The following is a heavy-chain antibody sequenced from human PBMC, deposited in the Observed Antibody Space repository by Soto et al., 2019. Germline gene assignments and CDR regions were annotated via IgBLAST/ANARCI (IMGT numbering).Heavy chain of an antibody. Sequence: GGSLRLSCAASGFTFSSYSMNWVRQAPGKGLEWVSVIYSDGSTYYADSVKGRFTISRDNSKNTLYLQMNSLRAEDTAVYYCATERGPTYYFDYWGQGTLVTVSS. J-gene: IGHJ4*02. CDR1: GFTFSSYS. D-gene: IGHD2-21*01. V-gene: IGHV3-53*01. CDR3: ATERGPTYYFDY. CDR2: IYSDGST.